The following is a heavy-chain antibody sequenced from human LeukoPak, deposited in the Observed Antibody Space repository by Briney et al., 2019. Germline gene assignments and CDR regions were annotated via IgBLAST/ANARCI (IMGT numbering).Heavy chain of an antibody. CDR3: AGSSWYGLGDY. V-gene: IGHV4-59*01. CDR1: GGSISSYY. Sequence: SETLSLTCTVSGGSISSYYWSWIRQPPGKGLEWIGYIYYSGSTNYNPSLKSRVTISVDTSKNQFSLKLSSVTAADTAVYYCAGSSWYGLGDYWGQGTLVTVSS. CDR2: IYYSGST. J-gene: IGHJ4*02. D-gene: IGHD6-13*01.